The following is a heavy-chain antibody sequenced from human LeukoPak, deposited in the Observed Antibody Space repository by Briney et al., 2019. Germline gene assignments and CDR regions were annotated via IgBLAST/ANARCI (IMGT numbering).Heavy chain of an antibody. V-gene: IGHV1-2*02. CDR3: ARGSDYDDYFYMDF. J-gene: IGHJ6*03. Sequence: ASVKVSCKTSGYRFTGYYLHWVRQAPGQGLEWMGWMNPKSGATDYTRKFQGRVTMTRDTSISTAYMELTRLRSDDTAVYFCARGSDYDDYFYMDFWGKGTTVTVSS. CDR2: MNPKSGAT. CDR1: GYRFTGYY.